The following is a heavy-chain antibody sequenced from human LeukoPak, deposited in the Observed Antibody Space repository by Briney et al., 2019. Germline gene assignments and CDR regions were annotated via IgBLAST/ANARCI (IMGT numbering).Heavy chain of an antibody. CDR3: ARYWNDGYYGMDV. V-gene: IGHV1-18*01. Sequence: ASVKVSCTASGYTFTSYGISWVRQAPGQGLEWMGWISVYKGNTNYAQKLQGRVTMTTDTSTSTAYMELRSLRSDDTAVYYCARYWNDGYYGMDVWGQGTTVTVSS. D-gene: IGHD1-1*01. CDR2: ISVYKGNT. CDR1: GYTFTSYG. J-gene: IGHJ6*02.